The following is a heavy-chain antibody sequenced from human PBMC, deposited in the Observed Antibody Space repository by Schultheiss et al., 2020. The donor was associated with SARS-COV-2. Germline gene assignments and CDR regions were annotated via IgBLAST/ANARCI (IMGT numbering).Heavy chain of an antibody. J-gene: IGHJ4*02. CDR2: IYTSGST. CDR1: GGSISSSSYY. Sequence: SETLSLTCTVSGGSISSSSYYWGWIRQPPGKGLEWIGSIYTSGSTNYNPSLKSRLTIYVDTSKNQFSLKLSSVTAADTAVYYCARDSSSSSVYFDYWGQGTLVTVSS. V-gene: IGHV4-39*07. D-gene: IGHD6-13*01. CDR3: ARDSSSSSVYFDY.